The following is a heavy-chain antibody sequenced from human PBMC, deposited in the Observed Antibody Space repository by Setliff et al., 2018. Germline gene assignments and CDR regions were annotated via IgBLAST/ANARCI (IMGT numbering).Heavy chain of an antibody. CDR1: GGSISSGTNY. J-gene: IGHJ5*02. V-gene: IGHV4-61*09. CDR3: ARLKPHYDILTGYSPYNWFDP. Sequence: PSETLSLTCTVSGGSISSGTNYWSWIRQPAGRGLEWIGHIDPSGNTNYHPSLKSRVTISGDTSKNQFSLKLTSVTAADTAVYYCARLKPHYDILTGYSPYNWFDPWGQGTLVTSPQ. CDR2: IDPSGNT. D-gene: IGHD3-9*01.